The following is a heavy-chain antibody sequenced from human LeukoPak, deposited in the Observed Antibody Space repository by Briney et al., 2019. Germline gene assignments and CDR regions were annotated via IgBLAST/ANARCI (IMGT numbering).Heavy chain of an antibody. Sequence: GGSLRLSCAASGFTFSSYGMSWVRQAPGKGLEWVSAISGSGGSTYYADSVKGRFTISRDNSKNTLYLQMNSLRAEDAAVYYCAKDGVRYYYGSGMPGGVDYWGQGTLVTVSS. CDR3: AKDGVRYYYGSGMPGGVDY. J-gene: IGHJ4*02. V-gene: IGHV3-23*01. CDR2: ISGSGGST. CDR1: GFTFSSYG. D-gene: IGHD3-10*01.